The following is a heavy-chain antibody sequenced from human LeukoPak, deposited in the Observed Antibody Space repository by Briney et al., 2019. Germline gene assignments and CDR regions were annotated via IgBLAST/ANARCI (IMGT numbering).Heavy chain of an antibody. CDR3: ASFVYSSGWYVIDY. CDR1: GDSISSSIYY. Sequence: PSETLSLTCTVSGDSISSSIYYWGWIRQPPGKGLEWIGSIYYSGSTYYNPSLKSRVTISVDTSKNQFSLKRSSVTAADTAVYYCASFVYSSGWYVIDYWGQGTLVTVSS. CDR2: IYYSGST. V-gene: IGHV4-39*01. D-gene: IGHD6-19*01. J-gene: IGHJ4*02.